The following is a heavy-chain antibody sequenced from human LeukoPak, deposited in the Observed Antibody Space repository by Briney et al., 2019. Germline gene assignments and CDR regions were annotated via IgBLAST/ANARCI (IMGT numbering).Heavy chain of an antibody. CDR2: IYYSGST. CDR1: GGSISSYY. J-gene: IGHJ4*02. Sequence: SETLSLTCTVSGGSISSYYWSWIRQPPGKGLEWIGYIYYSGSTNYNPSLKSRVTISVDTSKNQFSLKLSSVTAADTAVYYCARDDDDYWGQGTLVTVSS. V-gene: IGHV4-59*12. CDR3: ARDDDDY.